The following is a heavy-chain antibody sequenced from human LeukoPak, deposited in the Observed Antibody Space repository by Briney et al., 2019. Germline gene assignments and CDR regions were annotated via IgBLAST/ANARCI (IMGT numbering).Heavy chain of an antibody. Sequence: PGGSLRLSCAASGFTFSIYAMSWVRQAPGKGLEWVSAISRSGTNTYYADSVKGRFTISRDNSKNTLYLQMDSLRAEDTAVYYCAKRIAVAADGVYFDYWGQGTLVTVSS. J-gene: IGHJ4*02. CDR2: ISRSGTNT. CDR1: GFTFSIYA. D-gene: IGHD6-19*01. V-gene: IGHV3-23*01. CDR3: AKRIAVAADGVYFDY.